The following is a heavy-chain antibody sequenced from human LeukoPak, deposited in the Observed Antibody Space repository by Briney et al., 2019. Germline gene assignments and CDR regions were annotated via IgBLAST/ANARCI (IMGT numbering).Heavy chain of an antibody. D-gene: IGHD6-6*01. J-gene: IGHJ3*01. CDR2: IYYSGST. CDR3: ARGSIAARNDAFDV. V-gene: IGHV4-59*01. Sequence: SETLSLTCTVSGGSISSYYWNWIRKPPGKGLELIGFIYYSGSTNYNPSLKSRVTISVDTSKNQFSLKLSFVTAADTAVYYCARGSIAARNDAFDVWGQGTMVTVSS. CDR1: GGSISSYY.